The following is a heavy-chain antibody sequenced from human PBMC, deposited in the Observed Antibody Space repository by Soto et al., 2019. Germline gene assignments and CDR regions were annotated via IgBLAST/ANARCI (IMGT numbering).Heavy chain of an antibody. D-gene: IGHD3-10*01. V-gene: IGHV3-9*01. CDR1: GFTFDDYA. CDR3: AKAPPGNYFDY. Sequence: EVQLVESGGGLVQPGRSLRLSCAASGFTFDDYAMLWVRQAPGKGLEWVSGISWNSGSIGYADSVKGRFTISRDNAKNSLYLQMNSLRAEDTALYYCAKAPPGNYFDYWGQGTLVTVSS. CDR2: ISWNSGSI. J-gene: IGHJ4*02.